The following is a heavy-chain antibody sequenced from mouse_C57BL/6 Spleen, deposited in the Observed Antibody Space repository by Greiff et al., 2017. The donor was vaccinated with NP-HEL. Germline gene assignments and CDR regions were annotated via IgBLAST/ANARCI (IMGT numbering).Heavy chain of an antibody. CDR2: ISYDGSN. CDR1: GYSITSGYY. V-gene: IGHV3-6*01. Sequence: EVKLQESGPGLVKPSQSLSLTCSVTGYSITSGYYWNWIRQFPGNKLEWMGYISYDGSNNYNPSLKNRISITRDTSKNQFFLKLNSVTTEDTATYYCAREFPDGYYFPGAMDYWGQGTSVTVSS. D-gene: IGHD2-3*01. CDR3: AREFPDGYYFPGAMDY. J-gene: IGHJ4*01.